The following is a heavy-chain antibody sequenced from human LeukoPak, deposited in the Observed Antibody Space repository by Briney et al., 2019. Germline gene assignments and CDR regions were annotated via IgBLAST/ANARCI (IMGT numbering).Heavy chain of an antibody. J-gene: IGHJ4*02. CDR3: ARDHYYYDSSGSPGY. CDR1: GFTFRNYG. CDR2: IWYDGSNK. V-gene: IGHV3-33*08. D-gene: IGHD3-22*01. Sequence: GRSLRLSCAASGFTFRNYGMHWVRQAPGKGLEWVAVIWYDGSNKYYADSVKGRFTISRDNSKNTLYLQMNSLRAEDTAVYYCARDHYYYDSSGSPGYWGQGTLVTVSS.